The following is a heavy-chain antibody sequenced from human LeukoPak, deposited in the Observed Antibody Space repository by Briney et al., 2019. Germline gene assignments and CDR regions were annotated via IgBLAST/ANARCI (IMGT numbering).Heavy chain of an antibody. J-gene: IGHJ6*02. CDR2: INHSGST. CDR3: ARTRPQVVPAAITYYYYYGMDV. Sequence: PSETLSLTCAVYGGSFSGYYWSWIRQPPGKGLEWIGEINHSGSTNYNPSLKSRVTISVDTSKNQFSLKLSSVTAADTAVYYCARTRPQVVPAAITYYYYYGMDVWGQGTTVTVSS. CDR1: GGSFSGYY. D-gene: IGHD2-2*01. V-gene: IGHV4-34*01.